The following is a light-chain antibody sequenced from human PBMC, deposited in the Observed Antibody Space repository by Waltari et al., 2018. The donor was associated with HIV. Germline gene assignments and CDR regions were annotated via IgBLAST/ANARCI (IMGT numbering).Light chain of an antibody. CDR3: HHYGSSPFT. CDR1: HSISSRF. V-gene: IGKV3-20*01. CDR2: GAS. Sequence: DIVLTQYPGTLSLSPGERATLSCRASHSISSRFLAWYQQKLGQAPRLLIYGASSRAAGIPDRFSGSGSGTDFTLTINRLEPEDCGVFYCHHYGSSPFTFGPGTKVDIK. J-gene: IGKJ3*01.